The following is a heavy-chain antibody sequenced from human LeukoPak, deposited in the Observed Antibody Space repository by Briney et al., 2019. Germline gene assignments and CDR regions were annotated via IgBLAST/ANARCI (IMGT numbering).Heavy chain of an antibody. V-gene: IGHV4-39*07. D-gene: IGHD6-19*01. Sequence: SETLSLTCTVSGGSISSSSYYWGWIRQPPGKGLEWIGSIYYSGSTYYNPSLKSRVTISVDTSKNQFSLKPSSVTAADTAVYYCARVGGSGWFLDYWGQGTLVTVSS. CDR2: IYYSGST. J-gene: IGHJ4*02. CDR1: GGSISSSSYY. CDR3: ARVGGSGWFLDY.